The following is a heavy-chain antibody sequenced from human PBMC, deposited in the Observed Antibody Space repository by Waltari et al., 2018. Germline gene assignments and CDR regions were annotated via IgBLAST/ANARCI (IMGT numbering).Heavy chain of an antibody. Sequence: QVRLQESGPGLVKSSQTLSLTCSASGDSLTRGSYYWGWIRQADGKGLEYIARISKTSTTSYNPSLGRRVTILIDTSKNEFSMKIASVTAADTAVYYCARLEHLSGRVLWGQGTLVTVSS. CDR1: GDSLTRGSYY. CDR3: ARLEHLSGRVL. D-gene: IGHD3-16*01. J-gene: IGHJ4*02. V-gene: IGHV4-61*02. CDR2: ISKTSTT.